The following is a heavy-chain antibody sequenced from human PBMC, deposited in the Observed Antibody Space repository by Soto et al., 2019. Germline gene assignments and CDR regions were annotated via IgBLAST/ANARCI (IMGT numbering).Heavy chain of an antibody. CDR2: ISYDGYNT. J-gene: IGHJ6*02. V-gene: IGHV3-30-3*01. D-gene: IGHD1-1*01. CDR1: GFTFDTFA. Sequence: QVHLVESGGSVVQPGRSLRLSCAASGFTFDTFAIHWVRQTPGKVLEWVALISYDGYNTYYADSVKGRFTISRDNSKNTLYLQMTSLRPDDTGVYYRARVNPGNNLYYYYGLDVWGQGTSVTVSS. CDR3: ARVNPGNNLYYYYGLDV.